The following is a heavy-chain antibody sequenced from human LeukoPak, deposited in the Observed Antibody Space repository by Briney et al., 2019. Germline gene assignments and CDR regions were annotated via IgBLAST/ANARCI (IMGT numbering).Heavy chain of an antibody. V-gene: IGHV3-48*03. Sequence: PGGSLRLSCAAPGFTFSSYEMNWVRQAPGKGLEWVSYISSSGSTIYYADSVKGRFTISRDNAKNSLYLQMNSLRAEDTAVYYCARNLRDNYYYYYMDVWGKGTTVTVSS. CDR2: ISSSGSTI. J-gene: IGHJ6*03. D-gene: IGHD2-15*01. CDR3: ARNLRDNYYYYYMDV. CDR1: GFTFSSYE.